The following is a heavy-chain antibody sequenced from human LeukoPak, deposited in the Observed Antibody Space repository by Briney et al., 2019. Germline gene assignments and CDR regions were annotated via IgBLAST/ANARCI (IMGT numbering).Heavy chain of an antibody. CDR2: ISGSGGST. Sequence: RGFLRLPCAASGFTFSSYAMSWVRQAPGKGLEWVSAISGSGGSTYYADSVKGRFTISRDNSKNTLYLQMNSLRAEDTAVYYCAKESSGSYFTFDYWGQGTLVTVSS. V-gene: IGHV3-23*01. D-gene: IGHD1-26*01. CDR1: GFTFSSYA. CDR3: AKESSGSYFTFDY. J-gene: IGHJ4*02.